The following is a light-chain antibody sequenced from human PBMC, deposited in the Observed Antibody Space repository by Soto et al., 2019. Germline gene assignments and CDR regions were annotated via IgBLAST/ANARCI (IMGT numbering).Light chain of an antibody. Sequence: QSALTQPASVSGSPGQSITLSCTGTSSDVGGYNYVSWYQQHPGKAPKRMIYDVSNRPSGVSNRFSGSKSGNTASLTISGLQAEDEADYYCSSYTSSSTPVVFGGGTKVTVL. J-gene: IGLJ2*01. V-gene: IGLV2-14*01. CDR2: DVS. CDR1: SSDVGGYNY. CDR3: SSYTSSSTPVV.